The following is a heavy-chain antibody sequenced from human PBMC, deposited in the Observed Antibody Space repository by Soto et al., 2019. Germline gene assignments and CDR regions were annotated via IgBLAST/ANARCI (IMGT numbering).Heavy chain of an antibody. CDR1: VFIFSTYT. CDR3: AKDRHPDGIWTFDY. V-gene: IGHV3-23*03. D-gene: IGHD3-9*01. Sequence: GGSLRLSCAASVFIFSTYTMNWVRQVSGKGLEWVSGINQPGKQTWYADSVKGRFTISRDNSKNFLFLQMNSLRVEDTAVYYCAKDRHPDGIWTFDYWGQGAPVTVSS. CDR2: INQPGKQT. J-gene: IGHJ4*02.